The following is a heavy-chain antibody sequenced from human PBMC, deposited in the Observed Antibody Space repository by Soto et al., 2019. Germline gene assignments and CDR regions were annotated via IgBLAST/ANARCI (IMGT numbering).Heavy chain of an antibody. CDR1: GGSINSGGYC. D-gene: IGHD5-18*01. J-gene: IGHJ4*02. V-gene: IGHV4-31*01. CDR2: ISYGGST. Sequence: QVQLQESGPGLVKPSQTLSLTCTVSGGSINSGGYCWSWIRQHPGKGLDWIGCISYGGSTSYNPXLXSXXTISAETSKNQSSLKLSSVTAADTAVYYCSRGILVWGQGTLITVSS. CDR3: SRGILV.